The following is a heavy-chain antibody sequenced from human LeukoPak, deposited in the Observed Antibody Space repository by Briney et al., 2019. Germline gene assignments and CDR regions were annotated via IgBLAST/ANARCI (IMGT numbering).Heavy chain of an antibody. D-gene: IGHD6-19*01. V-gene: IGHV4-61*02. CDR2: IYSSGRT. CDR3: ARDIHTSDWTKFDY. CDR1: GSSISSGNYY. J-gene: IGHJ4*02. Sequence: PSQTLSLTCNVSGSSISSGNYYWSWIRQPAGKGLEWIGRIYSSGRTNYNPSLKSRVTISVDTSKNQFSLNLSSVTATDTAVYYCARDIHTSDWTKFDYWGQGTLVTVSS.